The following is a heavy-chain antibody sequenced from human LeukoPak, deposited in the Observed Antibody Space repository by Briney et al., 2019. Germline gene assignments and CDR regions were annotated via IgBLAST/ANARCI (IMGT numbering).Heavy chain of an antibody. Sequence: QSGGSLRLSCAASGFTFSSYAMSWVRQAPGKGLEWVSAISGSGGSTYYADSVKGRFTISRDNSKNTLYLQMNSLRAEDTAVYYCANYFGGPIPYYFDYWGQGTLVTVSS. CDR2: ISGSGGST. V-gene: IGHV3-23*01. CDR1: GFTFSSYA. CDR3: ANYFGGPIPYYFDY. D-gene: IGHD3-16*01. J-gene: IGHJ4*02.